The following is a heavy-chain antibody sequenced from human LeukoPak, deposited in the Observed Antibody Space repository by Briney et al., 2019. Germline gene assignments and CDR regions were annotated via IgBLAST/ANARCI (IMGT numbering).Heavy chain of an antibody. D-gene: IGHD3-10*01. J-gene: IGHJ4*02. Sequence: GGSLRLSCAASGFTFSSYWMSWVRQAPGKGLEWVANIKQDGSEKYYVDSVKGRFTISRDNAKNSLYLQMNSLRAEDTAVYYCARDVWFGELLERNFDYWGQGTLVTVSS. CDR3: ARDVWFGELLERNFDY. V-gene: IGHV3-7*01. CDR1: GFTFSSYW. CDR2: IKQDGSEK.